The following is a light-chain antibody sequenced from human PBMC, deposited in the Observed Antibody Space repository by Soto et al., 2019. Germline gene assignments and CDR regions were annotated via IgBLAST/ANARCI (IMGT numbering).Light chain of an antibody. CDR1: SSDVGSYNY. CDR2: EVS. CDR3: SSYTTSSTYV. V-gene: IGLV2-14*01. Sequence: SALTQPASVSGSPGQSITISCTGTSSDVGSYNYVSWYQQHPGKAPKLMIYEVSNRPSGASNRFSGSKSGNTASLTISGLQAEDEAVYYCSSYTTSSTYVFGTGTKLTVL. J-gene: IGLJ1*01.